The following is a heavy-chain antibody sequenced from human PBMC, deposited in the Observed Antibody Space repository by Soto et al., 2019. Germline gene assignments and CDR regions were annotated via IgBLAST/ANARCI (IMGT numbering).Heavy chain of an antibody. CDR3: AKDWPGTSSVTSDF. CDR2: IINSGATT. J-gene: IGHJ4*02. D-gene: IGHD4-17*01. CDR1: GFDFSTYA. Sequence: EVHLLESGGTLVQPGGSLRLSCEASGFDFSTYAMTWVRQAPGKGLEGVSGIINSGATTYYADSVKGRFTISRDNSRNTLYLQMNSLRVDDTAMYYCAKDWPGTSSVTSDFWGQGTLVTVSS. V-gene: IGHV3-23*01.